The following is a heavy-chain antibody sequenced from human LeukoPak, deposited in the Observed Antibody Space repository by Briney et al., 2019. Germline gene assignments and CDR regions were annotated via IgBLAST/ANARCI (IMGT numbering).Heavy chain of an antibody. CDR2: ISYDGSNK. Sequence: GGSLRLSCAASGFTFSSYAMHWVRQALGKGLEWVAVISYDGSNKYYADSVKGRFTISRDNSKNTLYLQMNSLRAEDTAVYYCARERLAAPSDAFDIWGQGTLVAVSS. D-gene: IGHD6-19*01. V-gene: IGHV3-30-3*01. J-gene: IGHJ3*02. CDR1: GFTFSSYA. CDR3: ARERLAAPSDAFDI.